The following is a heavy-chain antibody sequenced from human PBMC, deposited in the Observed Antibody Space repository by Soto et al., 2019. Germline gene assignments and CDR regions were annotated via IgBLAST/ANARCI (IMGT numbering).Heavy chain of an antibody. J-gene: IGHJ5*01. V-gene: IGHV3-21*01. CDR2: ISVDSTYI. CDR1: GFTFTTYS. CDR3: TRVYISSWYDS. Sequence: SGGSLRLSCATSGFTFTTYSMNGFRQGTGKGLEWVSSISVDSTYIYYADSVRGRFTISRDNAKNSLYLQMNSLRVEDTAVYYCTRVYISSWYDSWGPGTLVPV. D-gene: IGHD2-8*01.